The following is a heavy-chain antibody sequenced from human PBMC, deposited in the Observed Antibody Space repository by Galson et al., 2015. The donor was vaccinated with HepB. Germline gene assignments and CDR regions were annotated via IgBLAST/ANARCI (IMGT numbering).Heavy chain of an antibody. J-gene: IGHJ3*02. Sequence: LSLTCTVSGGSVRSYFWSWIRQPPGKGLEWIGYIYNSGTTNYNPSLKSRVTISIDKSKNDFSLKLNSVTAADTAVYYCAREGSAHADAFDIWGQGTMVIVSS. CDR2: IYNSGTT. V-gene: IGHV4-59*02. D-gene: IGHD2-15*01. CDR3: AREGSAHADAFDI. CDR1: GGSVRSYF.